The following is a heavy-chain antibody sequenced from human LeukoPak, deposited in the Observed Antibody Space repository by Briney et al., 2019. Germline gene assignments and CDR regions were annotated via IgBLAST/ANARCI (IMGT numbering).Heavy chain of an antibody. CDR3: VRGHGGY. CDR1: GGSVSSSIYH. J-gene: IGHJ4*02. V-gene: IGHV4-61*01. CDR2: TYNGRST. Sequence: PSETLSLTCTVSGGSVSSSIYHWFWIRQPPGKGLEWIGFTYNGRSTYYNPSLTSRGTISVDMAKNQFSLKVMSVTAADTAVYYCVRGHGGYWGQGTLVTVSS.